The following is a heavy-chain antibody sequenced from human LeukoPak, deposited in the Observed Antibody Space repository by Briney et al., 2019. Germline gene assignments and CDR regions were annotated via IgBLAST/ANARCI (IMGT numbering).Heavy chain of an antibody. J-gene: IGHJ3*02. CDR2: ISSSGSSI. V-gene: IGHV3-48*03. CDR3: ARVAGDGYVAFDI. Sequence: PGGSLRLSCAASGFTFSGYEMSWVRQAPGKGLEWVSYISSSGSSIYHADSLKGRFTISRDNAKNSLYLQMNSLRAEDTAVYYCARVAGDGYVAFDIWGQGTMVTVSS. D-gene: IGHD5-24*01. CDR1: GFTFSGYE.